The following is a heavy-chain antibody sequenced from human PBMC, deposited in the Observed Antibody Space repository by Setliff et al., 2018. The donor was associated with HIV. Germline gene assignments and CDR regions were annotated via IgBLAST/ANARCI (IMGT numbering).Heavy chain of an antibody. J-gene: IGHJ4*02. CDR3: VRGGYYDILTGYSNGFDY. CDR2: IYYTGST. Sequence: SETLSLTCTVSGDSISIYYWSWIRQPPGKGLEWIGYIYYTGSTNYNPSLKSRVTRSLDTSKNQFSLNLSSVTAADTAVYYCVRGGYYDILTGYSNGFDYWGQGTLVTVSS. D-gene: IGHD3-9*01. CDR1: GDSISIYY. V-gene: IGHV4-59*01.